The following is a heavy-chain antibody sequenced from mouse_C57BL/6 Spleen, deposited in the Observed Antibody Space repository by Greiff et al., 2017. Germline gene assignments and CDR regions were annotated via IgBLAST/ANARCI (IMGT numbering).Heavy chain of an antibody. D-gene: IGHD1-1*01. CDR2: IYPGDGDT. V-gene: IGHV1-80*01. J-gene: IGHJ1*03. CDR1: GYAFSSYW. CDR3: ARPITTVVARYFDV. Sequence: VQLQQSGAELVKPGASVKISCKASGYAFSSYWMNWVKQRPGKGLEWIGQIYPGDGDTNYNGKFKGKATLTADKSSSTAYMQLSSLTSEDSAVYFCARPITTVVARYFDVWGTGTTVTVSS.